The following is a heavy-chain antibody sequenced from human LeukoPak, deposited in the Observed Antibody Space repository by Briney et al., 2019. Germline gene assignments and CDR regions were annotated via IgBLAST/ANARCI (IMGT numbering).Heavy chain of an antibody. J-gene: IGHJ4*02. Sequence: PGRSLRLSCAASGFTFSSYEMNWVRQAPGKGLEWVSYISTSGRAIFYADSVKGRFTISRDNAKNSLFLQMNSLRDEDTAVYYCARGLWRFDYWGQGTLVTVSS. CDR1: GFTFSSYE. D-gene: IGHD3-10*01. V-gene: IGHV3-48*03. CDR3: ARGLWRFDY. CDR2: ISTSGRAI.